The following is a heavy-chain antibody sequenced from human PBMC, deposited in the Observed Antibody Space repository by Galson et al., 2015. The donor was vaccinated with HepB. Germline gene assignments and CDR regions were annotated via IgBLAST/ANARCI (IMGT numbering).Heavy chain of an antibody. V-gene: IGHV3-21*01. Sequence: SLRLSCAASGFTFDTYSLIWVRQAPGQGLQWVSAISGNSAYIYYADSVKGRFTISRDNAKNMVYLQMHSLRVEDTAVYYCARTFYFDYWGQGTLVTVSS. J-gene: IGHJ4*02. D-gene: IGHD3-16*01. CDR3: ARTFYFDY. CDR2: ISGNSAYI. CDR1: GFTFDTYS.